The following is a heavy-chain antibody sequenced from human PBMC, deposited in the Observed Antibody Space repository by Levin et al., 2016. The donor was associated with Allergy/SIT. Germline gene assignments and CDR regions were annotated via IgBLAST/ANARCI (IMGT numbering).Heavy chain of an antibody. V-gene: IGHV3-23*01. D-gene: IGHD1-7*01. J-gene: IGHJ4*02. CDR3: ASRLELLDY. CDR2: ISGSGGST. Sequence: WIRQPPGKGLEWVSAISGSGGSTYYADSVKGRFTISRDNSKNTLYLQMNSLRAEDTAVYYCASRLELLDYWGQGTLVTVSS.